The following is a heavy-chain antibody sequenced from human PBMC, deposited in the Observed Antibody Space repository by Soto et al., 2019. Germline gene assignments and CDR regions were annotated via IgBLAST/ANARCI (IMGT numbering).Heavy chain of an antibody. Sequence: GESLKISCKGSGYSFTSYWIGWVRQMPGKGLEWMGIIYPGDSDTRYSPSFQGQVTISADKSISTAYLQWSSLKASDTAMYYCARVFDFWSGYRGYYFDYWGQGTLVTVSS. V-gene: IGHV5-51*01. J-gene: IGHJ4*02. CDR3: ARVFDFWSGYRGYYFDY. CDR1: GYSFTSYW. D-gene: IGHD3-3*01. CDR2: IYPGDSDT.